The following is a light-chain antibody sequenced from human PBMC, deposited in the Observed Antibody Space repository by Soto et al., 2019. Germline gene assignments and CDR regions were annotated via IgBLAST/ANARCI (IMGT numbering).Light chain of an antibody. J-gene: IGKJ3*01. V-gene: IGKV3-15*01. Sequence: EVVMTQSPATLSLSPGERATLSCRASQSVSSDLAWYQQKPGQAPRLLIYGASTRATDIPARFSGGGSGTEFTLTISSLQSEDFGIYYCPQYNDWPPITFGPGTKVDIK. CDR1: QSVSSD. CDR2: GAS. CDR3: PQYNDWPPIT.